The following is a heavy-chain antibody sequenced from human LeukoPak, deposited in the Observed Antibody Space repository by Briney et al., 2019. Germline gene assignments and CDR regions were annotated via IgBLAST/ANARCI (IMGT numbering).Heavy chain of an antibody. CDR2: ISDGGSST. V-gene: IGHV3-23*01. J-gene: IGHJ4*02. CDR3: AKRVRYGSGNYHFDH. CDR1: GFTFDSYG. Sequence: GGSLRLSCAASGFTFDSYGMSWVRQAPGKGLEWVSAISDGGSSTYYADSVKGRFTISRDNSKNTLYLQMNSLTAEDTAVYYCAKRVRYGSGNYHFDHWGQGTLVTVSS. D-gene: IGHD3-10*01.